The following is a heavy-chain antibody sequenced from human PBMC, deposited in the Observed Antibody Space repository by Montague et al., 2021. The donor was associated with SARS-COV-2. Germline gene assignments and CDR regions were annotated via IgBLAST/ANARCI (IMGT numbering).Heavy chain of an antibody. CDR1: GFTFSSYS. V-gene: IGHV3-21*01. CDR2: ISSSSSYI. D-gene: IGHD3-22*01. Sequence: SLRLSCAASGFTFSSYSMNWVRQAPGKGLEWVSSISSSSSYIYYXDSVKGRFTISRDNAKNSLYLQMNSLRAEDTAVYYCARDPGYYYDSSGLIDYWGQGTLVTVSS. CDR3: ARDPGYYYDSSGLIDY. J-gene: IGHJ4*02.